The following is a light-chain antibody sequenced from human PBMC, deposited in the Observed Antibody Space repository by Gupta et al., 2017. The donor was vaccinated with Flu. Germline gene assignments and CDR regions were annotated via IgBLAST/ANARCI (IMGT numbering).Light chain of an antibody. Sequence: SVPLSCTGHSRDVGGYDYVSWYQQYPGKAPKLIIYDVSHRPSGVSNRFSGSKSGSTASLTISGLQAADEADYYCKSFASSIAYVFGTGTKVTVL. CDR3: KSFASSIAYV. CDR2: DVS. CDR1: SRDVGGYDY. J-gene: IGLJ1*01. V-gene: IGLV2-14*03.